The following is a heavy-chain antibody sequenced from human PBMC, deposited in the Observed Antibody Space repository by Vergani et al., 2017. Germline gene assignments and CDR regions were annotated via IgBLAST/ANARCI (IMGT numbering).Heavy chain of an antibody. D-gene: IGHD5-18*01. V-gene: IGHV3-30-3*01. J-gene: IGHJ4*02. CDR3: ARDLGPAAMVMGGYFDY. CDR2: ISYDGSNK. Sequence: QVQLVESGGDVVQPGRSLRLSCAASGFTFSSYAMHWVRQAPGKGLEWVAVISYDGSNKYYADSVKGRFTISRDNSKNTLYLQMNSLRAEDTAVYYCARDLGPAAMVMGGYFDYWGQGTLVTVSS. CDR1: GFTFSSYA.